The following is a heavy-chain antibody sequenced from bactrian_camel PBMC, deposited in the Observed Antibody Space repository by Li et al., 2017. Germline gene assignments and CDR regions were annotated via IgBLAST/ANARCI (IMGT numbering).Heavy chain of an antibody. CDR3: ALKTTSSGTWFDARAYNF. CDR2: INPVSGTT. CDR1: GNTASGIC. J-gene: IGHJ4*01. Sequence: HVQLVESGGDSVQAGGSLRLSCTASGNTASGICMAWFRQAPGKEREPVARINPVSGTTSREDSVKGRFTISRDNAKNTLYLQMNSLKPEDTARYFCALKTTSSGTWFDARAYNFWGQGTQVTVS. V-gene: IGHV3S53*01. D-gene: IGHD2*01.